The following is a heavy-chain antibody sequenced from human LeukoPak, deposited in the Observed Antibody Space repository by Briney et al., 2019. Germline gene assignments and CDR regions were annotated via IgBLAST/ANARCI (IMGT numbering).Heavy chain of an antibody. V-gene: IGHV4-38-2*01. CDR2: LYHSDSI. D-gene: IGHD6-13*01. CDR3: ARQHDSYHYYYVDV. J-gene: IGHJ6*03. CDR1: GYSISSGYH. Sequence: PSETLSLTCAVSGYSISSGYHRIWIRQPPGKGLEWIGSLYHSDSIYYNPSLESRVTMSVDTSKNQFSLKLSFVTAADTAVYYCARQHDSYHYYYVDVWGKGTTVTVSS.